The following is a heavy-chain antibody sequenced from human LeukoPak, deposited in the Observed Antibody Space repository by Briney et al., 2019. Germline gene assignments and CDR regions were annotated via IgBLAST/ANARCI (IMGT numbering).Heavy chain of an antibody. D-gene: IGHD5-18*01. CDR3: AKDPRDHSYGWSWRYFDY. CDR2: IKQDGSEK. J-gene: IGHJ4*02. V-gene: IGHV3-7*01. CDR1: GFTFSSYW. Sequence: GGSLRLSCAASGFTFSSYWMSWVRQAPGKGLEWVANIKQDGSEKYYVDSVKGRFTISRDNAKNSLYLQMNSLRSEDTAVYYCAKDPRDHSYGWSWRYFDYWGQGTLVTVSS.